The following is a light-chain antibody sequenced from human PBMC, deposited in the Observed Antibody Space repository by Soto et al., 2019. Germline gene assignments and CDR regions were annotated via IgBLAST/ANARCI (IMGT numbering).Light chain of an antibody. CDR3: LQDYNYPRT. V-gene: IGKV1-6*01. Sequence: IRMTQSPSSLSASVGDRDTINCRASQSISSYLNWYQQKPGKAPKLLIYAASSLQSGVPSRFSGSGSGTDFTLTISSLQPEDFATYYCLQDYNYPRTFGQGTKVDI. CDR1: QSISSY. J-gene: IGKJ1*01. CDR2: AAS.